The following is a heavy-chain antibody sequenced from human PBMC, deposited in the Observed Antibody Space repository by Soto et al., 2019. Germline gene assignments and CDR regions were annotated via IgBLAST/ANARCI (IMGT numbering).Heavy chain of an antibody. CDR2: INHSGST. J-gene: IGHJ6*02. Sequence: ETLSLTCAVYGGSFSGYYWSWIRQPPGKGLEWIGEINHSGSTNYNPSLKSRVTISVDTSKNQFSLKLSSVTAADTAVYYCARGVRIGSGWAYYYYYYGMDVWGQGTTVTVSS. D-gene: IGHD6-19*01. CDR1: GGSFSGYY. CDR3: ARGVRIGSGWAYYYYYYGMDV. V-gene: IGHV4-34*01.